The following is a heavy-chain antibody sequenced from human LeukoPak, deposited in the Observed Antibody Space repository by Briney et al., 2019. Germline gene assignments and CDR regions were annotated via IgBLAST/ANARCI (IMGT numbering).Heavy chain of an antibody. D-gene: IGHD1-20*01. Sequence: GGSLRLSCAASGFTFSSYAMSWVRQAPGKGLEWVSYIGSSDSTMYYADSVKGRFTISRDNAKNSLYLQMNSLRAEDTAVYYCARAVNWNYYYYYYVDVWGKGTTVTVSS. J-gene: IGHJ6*03. CDR3: ARAVNWNYYYYYYVDV. CDR2: IGSSDSTM. V-gene: IGHV3-48*04. CDR1: GFTFSSYA.